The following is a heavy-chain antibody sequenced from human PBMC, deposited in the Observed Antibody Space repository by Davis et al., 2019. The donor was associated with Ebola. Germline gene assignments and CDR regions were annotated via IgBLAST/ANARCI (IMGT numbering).Heavy chain of an antibody. J-gene: IGHJ6*02. D-gene: IGHD3-3*01. CDR3: ARLRGTIFGVVSMDV. Sequence: PSETLSLTCAVSGGSISSGGYSWSWIRQPPGKGLEWIGYIYHSGSTYYNPSLKSRVTISVDTSKNQFSLKLSSVTAADTAVYYCARLRGTIFGVVSMDVWGQGTTVTVSS. CDR2: IYHSGST. V-gene: IGHV4-30-2*01. CDR1: GGSISSGGYS.